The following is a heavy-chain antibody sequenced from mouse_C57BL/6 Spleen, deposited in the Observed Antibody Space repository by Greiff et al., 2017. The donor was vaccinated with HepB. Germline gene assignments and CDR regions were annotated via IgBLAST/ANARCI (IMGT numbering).Heavy chain of an antibody. CDR3: ARGDYGSVFAY. CDR1: GYSITSGYD. D-gene: IGHD1-1*01. Sequence: EVKLLESGPGMVKPSQSLSLTCTVTGYSITSGYDWHWIRHFPGNKLEWMGYISYSGSTNYNPSLKSRISITHDTSKNHFFLKLNSVTTEDTATYYCARGDYGSVFAYWGQGTLVTVSA. CDR2: ISYSGST. V-gene: IGHV3-1*01. J-gene: IGHJ3*01.